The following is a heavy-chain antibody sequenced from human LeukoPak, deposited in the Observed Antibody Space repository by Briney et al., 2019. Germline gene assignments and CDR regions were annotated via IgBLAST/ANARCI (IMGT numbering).Heavy chain of an antibody. CDR1: GYTFTGYY. Sequence: ASVKVSCKASGYTFTGYYMHWVRQAPGQGLEWMGWINPKSGGTNYAQQFQDRVTMTRGTSISSTYMELSRLKSDDTAVYYCAKDFAPVAEPNYWYFDLWGRGTLVTVSS. D-gene: IGHD6-19*01. J-gene: IGHJ2*01. CDR3: AKDFAPVAEPNYWYFDL. CDR2: INPKSGGT. V-gene: IGHV1-2*02.